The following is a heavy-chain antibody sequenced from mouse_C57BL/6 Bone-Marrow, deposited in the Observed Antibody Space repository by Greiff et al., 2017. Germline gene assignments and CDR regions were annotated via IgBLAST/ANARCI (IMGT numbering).Heavy chain of an antibody. CDR1: GYAFTNYL. D-gene: IGHD1-3*01. CDR2: INPGSGGT. J-gene: IGHJ2*01. V-gene: IGHV1-54*01. Sequence: VQLQQSGAELVRPGTSVKVSCKASGYAFTNYLIEWVKQRPGQGLEWIGVINPGSGGTNYNEKFKGKATLTADKSSSTAYMEHSSLTSGDSAVYFCARMDKGYWGKGTTLTVSS. CDR3: ARMDKGY.